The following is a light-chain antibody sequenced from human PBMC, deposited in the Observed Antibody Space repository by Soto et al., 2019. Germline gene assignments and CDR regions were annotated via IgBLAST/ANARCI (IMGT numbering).Light chain of an antibody. V-gene: IGLV4-60*02. J-gene: IGLJ1*01. CDR2: LEGSGSY. CDR3: ETWDSNTYV. Sequence: QPVLTQSSSASASLGSSVSLTCTQSSGHSSYIIAWHQQQPGKAPRYLMKLEGSGSYNKGSGVPDRFSGSSSGADRYLTISNLQFEDEADYYCETWDSNTYVFGTGTKLTVL. CDR1: SGHSSYI.